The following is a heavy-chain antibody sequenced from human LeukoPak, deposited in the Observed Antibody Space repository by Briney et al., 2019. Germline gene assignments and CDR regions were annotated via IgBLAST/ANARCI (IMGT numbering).Heavy chain of an antibody. D-gene: IGHD6-13*01. CDR2: ISGSGGTT. J-gene: IGHJ4*02. Sequence: GGSLRLSCGASGFAFNTYVMNWVRQAPGKGLEWVSSISGSGGTTYYADSVKGRFTISRDNSKNTLYLQMNSLRVEDTAVYYCAKDWMELAAGGTTFDYWGQGTLVTVSS. V-gene: IGHV3-23*01. CDR1: GFAFNTYV. CDR3: AKDWMELAAGGTTFDY.